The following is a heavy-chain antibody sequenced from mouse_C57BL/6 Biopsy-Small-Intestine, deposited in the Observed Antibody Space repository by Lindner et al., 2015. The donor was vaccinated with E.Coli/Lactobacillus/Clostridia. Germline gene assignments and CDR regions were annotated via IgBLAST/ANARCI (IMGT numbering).Heavy chain of an antibody. V-gene: IGHV1-63*01. J-gene: IGHJ4*01. CDR3: ARDGYYGAMDY. Sequence: VQPQESGAELVRPGTSVKMSCKASGYTFTNYWIGWAKQRPGHGLEWIGDIYPGGGYTNYNEKFKGKATLTADKSSSTAYMQFSSLTSEDSAIYYCARDGYYGAMDYWGQGTSVTVSS. CDR1: GYTFTNYW. CDR2: IYPGGGYT. D-gene: IGHD2-3*01.